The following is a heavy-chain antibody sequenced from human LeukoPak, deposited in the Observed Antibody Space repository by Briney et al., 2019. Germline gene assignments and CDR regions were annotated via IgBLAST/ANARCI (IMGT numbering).Heavy chain of an antibody. CDR2: ISNIGTSI. V-gene: IGHV3-21*04. CDR3: AKVGVPATGGFHH. D-gene: IGHD6-13*01. CDR1: GFTFSRYS. J-gene: IGHJ1*01. Sequence: PGGSLRLSCAVSGFTFSRYSMNWVRQAPGKGLEWVSSISNIGTSIYYADSVKGRFTISRDNAKNSLYLQMDSLRAEDTAIYYCAKVGVPATGGFHHWGQGTPVTVSS.